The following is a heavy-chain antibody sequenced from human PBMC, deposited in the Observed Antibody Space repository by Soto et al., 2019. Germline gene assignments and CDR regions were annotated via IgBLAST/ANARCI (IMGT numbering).Heavy chain of an antibody. Sequence: ASVKVSCKASGYTFTSYDINWVRQATGQGLEWMGWMNPNSGNTGYAQKFQGRVTMTRNTSISTAYMELSSLRSEDTAVYYCARGRDCSGGSCYMYYYSYMDVWGKGTTVTGSS. CDR1: GYTFTSYD. CDR3: ARGRDCSGGSCYMYYYSYMDV. V-gene: IGHV1-8*01. CDR2: MNPNSGNT. D-gene: IGHD2-15*01. J-gene: IGHJ6*03.